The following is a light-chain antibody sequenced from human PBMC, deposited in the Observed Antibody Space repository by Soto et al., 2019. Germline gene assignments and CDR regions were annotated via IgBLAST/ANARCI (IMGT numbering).Light chain of an antibody. J-gene: IGKJ4*01. CDR1: QASSNF. CDR3: QQLNRYT. Sequence: DIQLTQSPSFLSASVGDRVTISCRASQASSNFLAWYQQKSGKAPKLLIYGASTLQSGVPSRFSGSGSGTEFTLTISSLQPEDSATYYCQQLNRYTFGGGTKVEI. V-gene: IGKV1-9*01. CDR2: GAS.